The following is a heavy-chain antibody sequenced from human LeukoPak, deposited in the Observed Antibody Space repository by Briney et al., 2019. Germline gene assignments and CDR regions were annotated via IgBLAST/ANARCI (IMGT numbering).Heavy chain of an antibody. V-gene: IGHV3-23*01. D-gene: IGHD3-10*01. CDR1: GFTFSSYA. J-gene: IGHJ1*01. CDR2: ISGSGAYT. CDR3: AKYFASGSYYKLPH. Sequence: PGGSLRLSCAASGFTFSSYAMRWVRQAPGKGLEWVSTISGSGAYTYYADSVKGRFTVSRDNSKNTLYLQMNSLRAEDTAVYYCAKYFASGSYYKLPHWGQGTLVTVSS.